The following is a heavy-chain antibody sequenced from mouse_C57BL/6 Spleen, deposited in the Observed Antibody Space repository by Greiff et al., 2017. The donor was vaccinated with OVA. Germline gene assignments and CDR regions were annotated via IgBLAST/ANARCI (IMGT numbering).Heavy chain of an antibody. J-gene: IGHJ2*01. CDR1: GYTFTSYW. CDR2: IHPNSGST. Sequence: QVQLQHPGAELVKPGASVKLSCKASGYTFTSYWMHWVKQRPGQGLEWIGMIHPNSGSTNYNEKFKSKATLTVDKSSSTAYMQLSSLTSEDSAVYYCARYDGYPYYFDYWGQGTTLTVSS. V-gene: IGHV1-64*01. CDR3: ARYDGYPYYFDY. D-gene: IGHD2-3*01.